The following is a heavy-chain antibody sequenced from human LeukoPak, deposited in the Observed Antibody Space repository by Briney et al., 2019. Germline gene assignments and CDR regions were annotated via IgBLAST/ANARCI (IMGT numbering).Heavy chain of an antibody. D-gene: IGHD2-15*01. CDR3: ARQLRGFDF. CDR2: IYYSVGT. V-gene: IGHV4-59*08. J-gene: IGHJ4*02. Sequence: SETLSLTCTVSGGSISSYHWSWIRQPPGKDLEWIGHIYYSVGTYYNPSLKSRVTISLDTSKNQFSLKLTSVTAADTAVYYCARQLRGFDFWGQGTLATVSS. CDR1: GGSISSYH.